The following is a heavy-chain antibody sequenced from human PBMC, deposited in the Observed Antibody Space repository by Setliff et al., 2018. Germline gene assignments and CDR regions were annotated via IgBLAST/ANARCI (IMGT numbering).Heavy chain of an antibody. Sequence: TLSLTCTVSGGGSINNYYWSWIRQSPGKALEWLARIDWDDDKYYSTSLKTRLTISKDTSKNQVVLTMTNMDPVDTATYYCARIRLGYYDSSASQGHYYYYMDVWGKGTTVTVSS. D-gene: IGHD3-22*01. J-gene: IGHJ6*03. CDR3: ARIRLGYYDSSASQGHYYYYMDV. CDR1: GGGSINNYYW. CDR2: IDWDDDK. V-gene: IGHV2-70*11.